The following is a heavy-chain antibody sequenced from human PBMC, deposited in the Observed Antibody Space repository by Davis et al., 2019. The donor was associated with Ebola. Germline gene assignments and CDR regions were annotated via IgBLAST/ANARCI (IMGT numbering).Heavy chain of an antibody. CDR3: TTRLVNHFDY. D-gene: IGHD6-19*01. Sequence: GESLKISCAASGFTFSSYTMNWVRQAPGKGLEWVSTIGDRSEHTHYADSVKGRFTISRDDSKNTVFLHMNTLRAEDTAIYYCTTRLVNHFDYWGQGTLVTVSS. J-gene: IGHJ4*02. CDR2: IGDRSEHT. V-gene: IGHV3-23*01. CDR1: GFTFSSYT.